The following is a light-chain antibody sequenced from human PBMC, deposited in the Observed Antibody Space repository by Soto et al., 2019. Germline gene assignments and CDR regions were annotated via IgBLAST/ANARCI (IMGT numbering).Light chain of an antibody. J-gene: IGKJ4*01. Sequence: EIVLTQSPATLSLSPGERATLSCGASQTISNNFLAWYQQRPGLAPRLLIYDASNRAAGIPDRFSGSGYGTDFSLTISRLEPEDFAVYYCQQFDKLLTFGGGNKVAI. CDR1: QTISNNF. V-gene: IGKV3D-20*01. CDR2: DAS. CDR3: QQFDKLLT.